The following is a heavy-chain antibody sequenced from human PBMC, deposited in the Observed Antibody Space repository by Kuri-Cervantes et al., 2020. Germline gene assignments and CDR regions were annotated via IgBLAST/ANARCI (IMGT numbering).Heavy chain of an antibody. CDR2: IYYSGST. J-gene: IGHJ4*02. CDR3: ARVPSTRPDYFDY. V-gene: IGHV4-39*07. D-gene: IGHD2-2*01. CDR1: GGPISSNSYK. Sequence: SETLSLTCAVSGGPISSNSYKWGWIRQPPGKGLEWIGSIYYSGSTYYKPSLKSRVTISVDTSKNQFSLKLSSVTAADTAVYYCARVPSTRPDYFDYWGQGTLVTVSS.